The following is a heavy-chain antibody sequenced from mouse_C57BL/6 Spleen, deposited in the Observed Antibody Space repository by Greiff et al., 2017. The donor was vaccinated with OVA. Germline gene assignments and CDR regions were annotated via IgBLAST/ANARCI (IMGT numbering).Heavy chain of an antibody. CDR2: IYPGSGST. CDR1: GYTFTSYW. V-gene: IGHV1-55*01. D-gene: IGHD1-1*01. J-gene: IGHJ1*03. CDR3: ARWGLYYGSSYRYFDV. Sequence: LQQPGAELVKPGASVKMSCKASGYTFTSYWITWVKQRPGQGLEWIGDIYPGSGSTNYNEKFKSKATLTVDTSSSTAYMKLSSLTSEDSAVYYCARWGLYYGSSYRYFDVWGTGTTVTVSS.